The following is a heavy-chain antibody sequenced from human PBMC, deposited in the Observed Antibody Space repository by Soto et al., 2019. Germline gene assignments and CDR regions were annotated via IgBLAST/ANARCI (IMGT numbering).Heavy chain of an antibody. CDR3: AGGAFANYSRFFDS. CDR1: GDNVSSNSAA. CDR2: TYYRSKWYK. Sequence: PSQTLSLTCAISGDNVSSNSAAWNWIRQSPSRGLEWLGRTYYRSKWYKDYDLSVKSRITINVDTSKNQISLQLTSVTPEDTAVYDCAGGAFANYSRFFDSWGQETM. J-gene: IGHJ4*01. D-gene: IGHD4-4*01. V-gene: IGHV6-1*01.